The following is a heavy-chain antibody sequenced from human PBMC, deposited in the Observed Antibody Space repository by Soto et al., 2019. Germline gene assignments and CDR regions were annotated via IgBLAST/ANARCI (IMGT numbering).Heavy chain of an antibody. V-gene: IGHV4-61*01. Sequence: QVQLQESGPGLVKPSETLSLTCTVSGGSVSSGSYYWSWIRQPPGKGLEWIGYIYYSGSTTYNPSLKSRVTTSLDTSKNQFSLKLSSVTAADTAVYYCARDRGQLVPFDYWGQGTLVTVSS. CDR2: IYYSGST. CDR3: ARDRGQLVPFDY. D-gene: IGHD6-13*01. J-gene: IGHJ4*02. CDR1: GGSVSSGSYY.